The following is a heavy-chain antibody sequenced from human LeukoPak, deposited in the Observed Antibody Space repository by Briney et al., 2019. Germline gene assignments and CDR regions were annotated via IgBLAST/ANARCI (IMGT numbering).Heavy chain of an antibody. Sequence: ASVKVSCKVSGYTLTELSMHWVRQAPGKGLEWMGGFDPEDGETIYAQKFQGRVTMTEDTSTDTAYMELSSLGSEDTAVYYCATAVAAAGTWWYFDLWGRGTLVTVSS. CDR2: FDPEDGET. V-gene: IGHV1-24*01. CDR3: ATAVAAAGTWWYFDL. J-gene: IGHJ2*01. CDR1: GYTLTELS. D-gene: IGHD6-13*01.